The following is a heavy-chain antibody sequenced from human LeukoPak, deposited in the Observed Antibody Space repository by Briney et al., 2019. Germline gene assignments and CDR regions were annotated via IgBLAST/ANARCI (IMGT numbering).Heavy chain of an antibody. J-gene: IGHJ3*02. D-gene: IGHD6-19*01. V-gene: IGHV3-53*01. Sequence: GGSLRLSCAASGFTVSSNYMSWVRQAPGKGLELVSVIYSGGRTYYADSVKGRFTISRDNSKNTLYLQMNSLRAEDTAVYYCARDSGSGWYSGGAFDIWGQGTMVTVSS. CDR1: GFTVSSNY. CDR3: ARDSGSGWYSGGAFDI. CDR2: IYSGGRT.